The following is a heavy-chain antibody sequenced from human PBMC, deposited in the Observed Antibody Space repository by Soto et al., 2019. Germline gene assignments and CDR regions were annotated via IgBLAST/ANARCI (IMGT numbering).Heavy chain of an antibody. CDR2: INHSGST. V-gene: IGHV4-34*01. CDR1: GGSFSGYY. CDR3: ARVQRIAAAGSFDY. J-gene: IGHJ4*02. Sequence: SETLSLTCAVYGGSFSGYYWSWIRQPPGKGLEWIGEINHSGSTNYNPSLKSRVTISVDTSKNQFSLKLSSVTAADTAVYYCARVQRIAAAGSFDYWGQGTLVTVSS. D-gene: IGHD6-13*01.